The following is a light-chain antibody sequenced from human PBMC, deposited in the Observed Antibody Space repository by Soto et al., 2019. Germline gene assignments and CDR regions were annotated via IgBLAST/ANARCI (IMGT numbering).Light chain of an antibody. CDR1: QTINTDF. CDR3: ET. J-gene: IGKJ2*01. V-gene: IGKV3-20*01. Sequence: EIVLTQSPGTLSLSPGERATLSCRASQTINTDFLAWYQQRPGQSPSLLIYGASSRAAGIPDRFSGSGSGTDFTLTISRLEPEDFGSSGPETFGQGTKLEIK. CDR2: GAS.